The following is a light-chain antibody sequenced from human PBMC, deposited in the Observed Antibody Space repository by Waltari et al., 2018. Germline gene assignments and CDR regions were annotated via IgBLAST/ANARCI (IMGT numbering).Light chain of an antibody. CDR1: QGISSY. Sequence: AIRITQSPSSLSASTGDRVTITCRASQGISSYLAWYQQKPGKAPKFLIYAASTLQSGVPSRFSGSGSVTDFTLTISCLQSEDFASYYCQQYYSHPPTFGQGTKVENK. V-gene: IGKV1-8*01. CDR2: AAS. J-gene: IGKJ1*01. CDR3: QQYYSHPPT.